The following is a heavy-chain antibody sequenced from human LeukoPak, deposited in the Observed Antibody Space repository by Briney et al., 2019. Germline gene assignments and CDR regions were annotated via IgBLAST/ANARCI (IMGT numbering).Heavy chain of an antibody. Sequence: PGGSRRPSCAAPGLTFSSYAMHWVRQDKGKGLEWVSAISTAGDPYYLGSVKGRFTISRENAKNSFYLQMNSLRAGDTAVYYCAGQARPGSAEGAFDIWGQGTMVTVSS. CDR2: ISTAGDP. J-gene: IGHJ3*02. CDR3: AGQARPGSAEGAFDI. CDR1: GLTFSSYA. V-gene: IGHV3-13*05. D-gene: IGHD2-2*01.